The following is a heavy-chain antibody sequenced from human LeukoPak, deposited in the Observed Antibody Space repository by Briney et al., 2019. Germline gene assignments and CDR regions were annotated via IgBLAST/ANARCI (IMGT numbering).Heavy chain of an antibody. Sequence: SVKVSCKASGGTFNSYAISWVRQAPGQGLEWMGGIIPIFGTANYAQKLQGRVTMTTDTSMSTAYMELRSLRSDDTAVYYCARATYCSSTSCYSRNNWFDPWGQGTLVTVSS. CDR2: IIPIFGTA. CDR3: ARATYCSSTSCYSRNNWFDP. CDR1: GGTFNSYA. D-gene: IGHD2-2*01. V-gene: IGHV1-69*05. J-gene: IGHJ5*02.